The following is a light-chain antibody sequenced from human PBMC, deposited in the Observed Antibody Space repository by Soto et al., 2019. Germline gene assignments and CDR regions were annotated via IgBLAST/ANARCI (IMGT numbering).Light chain of an antibody. CDR1: QSITSTS. J-gene: IGKJ1*01. Sequence: EIVLTQSPDTLSLSPGDGATLSCRASQSITSTSLAWYHQAPGQAPRLLINGASFSATGIPDRFSGSGSGTACPRTISRLESEDFGVYYCQQCGPSATWTFGQGTTVEI. CDR2: GAS. V-gene: IGKV3-20*01. CDR3: QQCGPSATWT.